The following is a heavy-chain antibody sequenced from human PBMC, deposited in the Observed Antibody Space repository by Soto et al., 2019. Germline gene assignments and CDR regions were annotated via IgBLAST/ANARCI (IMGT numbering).Heavy chain of an antibody. D-gene: IGHD2-15*01. CDR2: ISGAGGST. CDR1: GFTFSDYS. CDR3: AKSLVNKWSTYSFHF. V-gene: IGHV3-23*01. Sequence: EVQLLESGGDLVQPGGSQRLSCGVCGFTFSDYSMSWVRQAPGKGLEWVSGISGAGGSTYYADSVKGRFTISRDNSRNTLLPQMNRLTVEDTAVYYCAKSLVNKWSTYSFHFWGQGAVVTVSS. J-gene: IGHJ4*02.